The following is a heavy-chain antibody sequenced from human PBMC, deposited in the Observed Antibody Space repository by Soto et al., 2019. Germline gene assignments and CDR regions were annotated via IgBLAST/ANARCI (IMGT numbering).Heavy chain of an antibody. J-gene: IGHJ4*02. Sequence: ASVKVSCKASGYTFTSYAMHWVRQAPGQRLEWMGWINAGNGNTKYSQKFQGRVTITRDTSASTAYMELSSLRSEDTAVYYCARGYSYGSCFDYWGQGTLVTVSS. V-gene: IGHV1-3*01. CDR1: GYTFTSYA. D-gene: IGHD5-18*01. CDR3: ARGYSYGSCFDY. CDR2: INAGNGNT.